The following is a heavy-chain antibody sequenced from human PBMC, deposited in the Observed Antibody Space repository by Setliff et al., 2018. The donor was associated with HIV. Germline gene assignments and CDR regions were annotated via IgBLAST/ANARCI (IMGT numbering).Heavy chain of an antibody. Sequence: GGSLRLSCAASGFTLTTYGMSWVRQAPGKGLEWVSAIGGSGDIYYADSVKGRFTISRDLSKNTLYQQMESLRADDTAIYYCAADVRWPKDCFAFWGQGTMVTVSS. CDR2: IGGSGDI. CDR3: AADVRWPKDCFAF. J-gene: IGHJ3*01. CDR1: GFTLTTYG. V-gene: IGHV3-23*01. D-gene: IGHD3-10*02.